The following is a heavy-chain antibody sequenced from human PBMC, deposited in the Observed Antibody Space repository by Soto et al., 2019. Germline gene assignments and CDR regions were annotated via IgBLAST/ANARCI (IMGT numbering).Heavy chain of an antibody. Sequence: SETLSLTYTVSGGSISSYYWNWIRQPPGKGLEWIGYIYYSGSTNYNPSLKSRVTMSVGSSKNQFSLKLSSVTAADTAVYYCGREGLTGPIGLYSYYLSDVGGQGTRFT. CDR3: GREGLTGPIGLYSYYLSDV. CDR2: IYYSGST. J-gene: IGHJ6*02. V-gene: IGHV4-59*01. CDR1: GGSISSYY. D-gene: IGHD1-7*01.